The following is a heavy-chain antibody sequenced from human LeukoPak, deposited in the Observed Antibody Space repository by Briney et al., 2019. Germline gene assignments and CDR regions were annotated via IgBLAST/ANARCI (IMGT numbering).Heavy chain of an antibody. V-gene: IGHV3-23*01. CDR3: AKHSYRVDSFTDY. J-gene: IGHJ4*02. Sequence: PGRSLRLSCAASGFTSSTYAMSCVRQAPGKGLEWVSGISDSGGTTYYADSVKGRFTISRDNSKNTLYLQMNSLRAEDTAVYYCAKHSYRVDSFTDYWGQGTLVTVSS. CDR2: ISDSGGTT. CDR1: GFTSSTYA. D-gene: IGHD5-12*01.